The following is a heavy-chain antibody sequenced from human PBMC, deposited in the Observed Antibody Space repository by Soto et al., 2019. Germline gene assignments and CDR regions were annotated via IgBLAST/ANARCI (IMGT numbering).Heavy chain of an antibody. D-gene: IGHD3-3*01. CDR2: IIPIFGTA. CDR3: ARVTLDAFDI. CDR1: GGTFSSYA. V-gene: IGHV1-69*13. J-gene: IGHJ3*02. Sequence: PRPSVKVSCKASGGTFSSYAISWVRQAPGQGLEWMGGIIPIFGTANYAQKFQGRVTITADESTSTAYMELSSLRSEDTAVYYCARVTLDAFDIWGQGTMVTVSS.